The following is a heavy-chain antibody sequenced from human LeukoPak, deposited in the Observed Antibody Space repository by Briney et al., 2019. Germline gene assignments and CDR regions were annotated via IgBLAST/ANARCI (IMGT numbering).Heavy chain of an antibody. CDR1: GGSISSYY. D-gene: IGHD4-23*01. V-gene: IGHV4-4*07. CDR3: ARDGGHDYGGNCLDY. Sequence: SETLSLTCTVSGGSISSYYWSWIRQPAGKGLEWIGSIYYSGSTYYNPSLKSRVTISVDTSKNQFSLKLSSVTAADTAVYYCARDGGHDYGGNCLDYWGQGTLVTVSS. CDR2: IYYSGST. J-gene: IGHJ4*02.